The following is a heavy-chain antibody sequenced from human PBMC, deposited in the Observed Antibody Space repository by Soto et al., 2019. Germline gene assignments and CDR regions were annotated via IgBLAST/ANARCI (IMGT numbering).Heavy chain of an antibody. V-gene: IGHV3-23*01. CDR2: ISGSGGST. CDR1: GFTFSSYA. Sequence: GGSLRLSCAASGFTFSSYAMSWVRQAPGKGLEWVSAISGSGGSTYYADSVKGRFTISRDNSKNTLYLQMNSLRAEDTAVYYCAKVGGGYCSSTSCYFHYFDYWGQGTLVTVSS. D-gene: IGHD2-2*01. CDR3: AKVGGGYCSSTSCYFHYFDY. J-gene: IGHJ4*02.